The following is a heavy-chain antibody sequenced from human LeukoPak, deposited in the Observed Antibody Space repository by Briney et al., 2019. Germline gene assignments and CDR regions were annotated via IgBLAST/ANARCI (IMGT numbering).Heavy chain of an antibody. CDR3: ARGGYYYDSSGYYADYFDY. J-gene: IGHJ4*02. D-gene: IGHD3-22*01. CDR1: GFTFSIYS. V-gene: IGHV3-21*01. CDR2: ISSSSSYI. Sequence: GGSLRLSCAASGFTFSIYSMNWVRQAPGKGLEWVSSISSSSSYIYYADSVKGRFTISRDNAKNSLYLQMNSLRAEDTAVYYCARGGYYYDSSGYYADYFDYWGQGTLVTVSS.